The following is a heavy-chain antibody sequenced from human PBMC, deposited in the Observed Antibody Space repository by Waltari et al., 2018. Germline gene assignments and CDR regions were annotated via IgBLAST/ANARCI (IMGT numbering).Heavy chain of an antibody. CDR3: ARSGNTAVASGAFEI. J-gene: IGHJ3*02. V-gene: IGHV4-61*02. D-gene: IGHD5-18*01. CDR2: FHPRGTI. Sequence: QVQLQESGPGLVKPSQTLSLTCTVYGGSINSANYYWSWIRRPAGKELEWNGPFHPRGTINSNPSLKSRVTISVDTSKNQISLTLTYVTAADTAVYYCARSGNTAVASGAFEIWGQGTMVTVSS. CDR1: GGSINSANYY.